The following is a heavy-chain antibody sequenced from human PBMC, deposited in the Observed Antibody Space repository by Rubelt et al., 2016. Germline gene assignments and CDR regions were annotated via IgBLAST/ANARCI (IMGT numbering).Heavy chain of an antibody. V-gene: IGHV3-53*04. CDR2: IYSGGST. D-gene: IGHD6-13*01. CDR3: ARGYIAAAGSGWFDP. J-gene: IGHJ5*02. Sequence: TVSSNYMSWVRQAPGKGLEWVSVIYSGGSTYYADSVKGRFTISRHNSKNTLYLQMNSLRAEDTAVYYCARGYIAAAGSGWFDPWGQGTLVTVSS. CDR1: TVSSNY.